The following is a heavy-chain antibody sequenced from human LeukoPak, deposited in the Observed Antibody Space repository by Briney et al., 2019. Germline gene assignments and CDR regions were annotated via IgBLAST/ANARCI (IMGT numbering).Heavy chain of an antibody. J-gene: IGHJ5*02. V-gene: IGHV1-18*01. D-gene: IGHD6-13*01. Sequence: GASVTVCFTASGYTFTIYGISWVRQAPGQGLEWMGWISAYNGNTNYAQKLQGRVTMTTDTSTSTAYMELRSLRSDDTAVYYCARDSSSWYGWFDPWGQGTLVTVSS. CDR3: ARDSSSWYGWFDP. CDR1: GYTFTIYG. CDR2: ISAYNGNT.